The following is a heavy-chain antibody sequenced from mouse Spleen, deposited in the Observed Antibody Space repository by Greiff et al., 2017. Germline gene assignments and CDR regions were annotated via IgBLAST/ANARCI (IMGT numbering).Heavy chain of an antibody. V-gene: IGHV1-26*01. Sequence: VQLQQSGPELVKPGASVKISCKASGYTFTDYYMNWVKQSHGKSLEWIGDINPNNGGTSYNQKFKGKATLTVDKSSSTAYMELRSLTSEDSAVYYCARGYYDYHDRFAYWGQGTLVTVSA. CDR1: GYTFTDYY. CDR2: INPNNGGT. CDR3: ARGYYDYHDRFAY. J-gene: IGHJ3*01. D-gene: IGHD2-4*01.